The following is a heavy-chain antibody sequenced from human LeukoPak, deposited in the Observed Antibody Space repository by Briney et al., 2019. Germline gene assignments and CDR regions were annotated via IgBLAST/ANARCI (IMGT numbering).Heavy chain of an antibody. CDR3: ARHGSPAAGCSAFDI. D-gene: IGHD6-13*01. CDR2: IYPGNSDT. Sequence: GESLKISCNGSGYSFTTYWIGWVRQMPGKGLEWVGVIYPGNSDTRYSPSFQGHVTISADKSISTAYLQWSTLKASDTAMYYCARHGSPAAGCSAFDIRGQGTMVTVSS. CDR1: GYSFTTYW. V-gene: IGHV5-51*01. J-gene: IGHJ3*02.